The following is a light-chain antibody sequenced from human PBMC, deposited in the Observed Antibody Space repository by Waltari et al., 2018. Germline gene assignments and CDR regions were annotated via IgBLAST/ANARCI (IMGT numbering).Light chain of an antibody. CDR1: KWGDKY. CDR3: QAWHTTTFVL. Sequence: SFELTQPPSVSVSPGETASITCSGAKWGDKYVSWYQHKPGQSPVLLNYQDNMRPSGIPERFSGSNSGNTATLTISGTQAMDEADYYCQAWHTTTFVLFGGGTKLTVL. J-gene: IGLJ2*01. V-gene: IGLV3-1*01. CDR2: QDN.